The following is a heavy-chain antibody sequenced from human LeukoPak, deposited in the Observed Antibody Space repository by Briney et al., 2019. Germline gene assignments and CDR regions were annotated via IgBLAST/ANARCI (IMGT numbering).Heavy chain of an antibody. CDR1: GFTFNNAW. CDR3: TTGSGWYHSFDY. D-gene: IGHD6-19*01. Sequence: GGSLRLSCAASGFTFNNAWMSWVRQAPGKGLEWVGRIKSKTDGGTTDYAAPVKGRFTISRDDSKNTLYLQMNSLKTEDTAVYYCTTGSGWYHSFDYWGQGTLVTVSS. J-gene: IGHJ4*02. CDR2: IKSKTDGGTT. V-gene: IGHV3-15*01.